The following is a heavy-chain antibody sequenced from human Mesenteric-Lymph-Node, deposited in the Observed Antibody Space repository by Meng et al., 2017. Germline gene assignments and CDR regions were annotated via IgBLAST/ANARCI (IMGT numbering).Heavy chain of an antibody. CDR2: IDLGGSP. CDR3: ARHGGWHFDY. D-gene: IGHD6-19*01. V-gene: IGHV4-4*02. Sequence: ELGQGLVEPSGTLSLTCAVSGGSISSYNWWRWVRQPPGKGLEWIGQIDLGGSPYYNPSLESRVIMSLDKSKNQFSLRLTSVAAADTAVYYCARHGGWHFDYWGQGALVTVSS. CDR1: GGSISSYNW. J-gene: IGHJ4*02.